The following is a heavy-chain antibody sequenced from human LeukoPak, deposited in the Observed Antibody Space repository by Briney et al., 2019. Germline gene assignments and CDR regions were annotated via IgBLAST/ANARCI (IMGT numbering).Heavy chain of an antibody. V-gene: IGHV4-59*01. D-gene: IGHD3-3*01. Sequence: SETLTLTCTVSGGSISSYYWSWIRQPPGKGLEWIGYIYYSGSTNYNPSLKSRVTISVDTSKNQFSLKLSSVTAADTAVYYCARAPGGFWSGLISLTQRWGYYFDYWGQGTLVTVSS. CDR2: IYYSGST. CDR3: ARAPGGFWSGLISLTQRWGYYFDY. CDR1: GGSISSYY. J-gene: IGHJ4*02.